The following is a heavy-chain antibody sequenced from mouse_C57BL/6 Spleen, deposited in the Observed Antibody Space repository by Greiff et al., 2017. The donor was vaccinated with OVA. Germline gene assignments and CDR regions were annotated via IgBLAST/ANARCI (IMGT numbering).Heavy chain of an antibody. J-gene: IGHJ3*02. CDR3: TSIVTT. Sequence: EVKVEASGGGLVQPGGSMKLSCVASGFTFSNYWMNWVRQSPEKGLEWVAQIRLKSDNYATHYAESVKGRFTISRDDSKSSVYLQMNNLRAEDTGIYYCTSIVTTWGQGTLVTVSA. CDR1: GFTFSNYW. D-gene: IGHD2-5*01. V-gene: IGHV6-3*01. CDR2: IRLKSDNYAT.